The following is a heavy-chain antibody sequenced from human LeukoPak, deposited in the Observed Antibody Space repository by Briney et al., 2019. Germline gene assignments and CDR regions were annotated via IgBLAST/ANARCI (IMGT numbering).Heavy chain of an antibody. V-gene: IGHV3-30*02. J-gene: IGHJ4*02. CDR1: GFTFSSYA. D-gene: IGHD4-11*01. Sequence: PGGSLRLSCAASGFTFSSYAMSWVRQAPGKGLEWVAFIRYDGSNKYYADSVKGRFTISRDNSKNTLYLQMNSLRAEDTAVYYCVTTSPFDYWGQGTLVTVSS. CDR2: IRYDGSNK. CDR3: VTTSPFDY.